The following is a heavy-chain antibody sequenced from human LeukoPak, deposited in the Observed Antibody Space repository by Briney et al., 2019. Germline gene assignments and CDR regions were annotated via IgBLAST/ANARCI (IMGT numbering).Heavy chain of an antibody. Sequence: GGSLRLSCAASGFTVSSNYMSWVRQAPGKGLEWASVIYSGGSTYYADSVKGRFTISRDNSKNTLYLQMNSLRAEDTAVYYCARDEYDSSGYHTGFDYWGQGTLVTVSS. CDR3: ARDEYDSSGYHTGFDY. J-gene: IGHJ4*02. CDR1: GFTVSSNY. CDR2: IYSGGST. V-gene: IGHV3-66*02. D-gene: IGHD3-22*01.